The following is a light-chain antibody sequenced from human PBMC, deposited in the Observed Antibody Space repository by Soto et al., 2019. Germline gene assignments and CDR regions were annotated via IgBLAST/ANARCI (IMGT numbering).Light chain of an antibody. CDR3: QKYGDAPHS. CDR1: RGIGNY. J-gene: IGKJ4*01. Sequence: DIQMTQSPSSLSAAVGDRVTITCRASRGIGNYLAWYQQKPGKVPKLLIYAASTLQSGVSSRFSDSGSGTDCSLTISRRQRGDVATYYCQKYGDAPHSFGEGNKV. V-gene: IGKV1-27*01. CDR2: AAS.